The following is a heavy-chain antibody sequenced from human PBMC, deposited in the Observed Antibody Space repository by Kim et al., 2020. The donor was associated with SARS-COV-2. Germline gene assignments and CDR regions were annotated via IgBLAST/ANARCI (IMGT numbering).Heavy chain of an antibody. J-gene: IGHJ4*02. CDR3: ASWGVTTGQFDY. V-gene: IGHV5-51*01. D-gene: IGHD4-17*01. Sequence: SYSPSFEGQVAISADKSIRTAYLQWSSLKASDTAMYYCASWGVTTGQFDYWGQGTLVTVSS.